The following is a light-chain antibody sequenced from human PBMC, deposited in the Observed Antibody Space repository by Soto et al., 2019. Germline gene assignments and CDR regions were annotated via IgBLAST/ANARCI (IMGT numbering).Light chain of an antibody. J-gene: IGKJ2*01. CDR1: QSISSY. CDR3: QQSYSTPYT. Sequence: DIQMTQSPSSLSASVGDRVTITCRASQSISSYLNWYQQKPCKAPKLLIYAASSLQSGVPSRFSGSGSGTDFTLTISSLQPEYFATYYCQQSYSTPYTFGQGTKLEIK. V-gene: IGKV1-39*01. CDR2: AAS.